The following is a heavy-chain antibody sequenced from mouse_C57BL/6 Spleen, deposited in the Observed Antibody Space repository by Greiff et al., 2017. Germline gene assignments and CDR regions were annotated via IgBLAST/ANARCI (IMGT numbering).Heavy chain of an antibody. D-gene: IGHD1-1*01. Sequence: QVQLQQPGAELVRPGTSVKLSCKASGYTFTSYWMHWVKQRPGQGLEWIGVIDPSDSYTNYNQKFKGKATLTVDTSSSTAYMQRSSLTSEDSAVYCCTKKGYGSSYWGQGTPLTVSA. J-gene: IGHJ2*01. CDR2: IDPSDSYT. V-gene: IGHV1-59*01. CDR3: TKKGYGSSY. CDR1: GYTFTSYW.